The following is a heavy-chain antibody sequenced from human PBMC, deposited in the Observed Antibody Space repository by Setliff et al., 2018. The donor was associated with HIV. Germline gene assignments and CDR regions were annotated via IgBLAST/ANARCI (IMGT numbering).Heavy chain of an antibody. J-gene: IGHJ6*03. V-gene: IGHV1-18*01. Sequence: GASVKVSCKASGYTFVSYGISWVRQAPGQGLEWMGWISAYNGNTNYAQKLQGRVTMTTDTSTSTVYMELRSLRSDDTAVYYCARVEAFGGVSYSYYYMDVWGKGTTVTVSS. D-gene: IGHD3-16*01. CDR3: ARVEAFGGVSYSYYYMDV. CDR1: GYTFVSYG. CDR2: ISAYNGNT.